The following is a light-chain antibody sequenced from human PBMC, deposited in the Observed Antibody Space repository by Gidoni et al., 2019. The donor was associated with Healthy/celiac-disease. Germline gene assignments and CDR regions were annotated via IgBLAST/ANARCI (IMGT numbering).Light chain of an antibody. Sequence: PGERATLSCGASQSVSSNYVAWYQQKPGLAPRLLFYDAFRRVTGIPHRFSASGYGTDFTLTISRLEPEDFAVYYCQQYGSSSTWAFGQGTKVEI. CDR3: QQYGSSSTWA. CDR2: DAF. CDR1: QSVSSNY. J-gene: IGKJ1*01. V-gene: IGKV3D-20*01.